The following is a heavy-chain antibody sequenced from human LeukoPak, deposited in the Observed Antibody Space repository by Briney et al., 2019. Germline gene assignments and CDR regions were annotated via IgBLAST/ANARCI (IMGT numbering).Heavy chain of an antibody. V-gene: IGHV1-2*02. CDR3: ARDEWVGAVYYYYGMDV. J-gene: IGHJ6*02. CDR2: INPNSGGT. Sequence: ASVKVSCKASGYTFTGYYMHWVRQAPGQGLEWMGWINPNSGGTNYAQKFQGRVTMTRDTSISTAYMELSRLRSDDTAVYYCARDEWVGAVYYYYGMDVWGQGTTVTVSS. CDR1: GYTFTGYY. D-gene: IGHD1-26*01.